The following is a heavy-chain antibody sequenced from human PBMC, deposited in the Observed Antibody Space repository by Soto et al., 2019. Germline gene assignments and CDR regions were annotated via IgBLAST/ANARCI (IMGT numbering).Heavy chain of an antibody. CDR3: ARDGMRPLDY. CDR1: GFTFSNYA. Sequence: PGGSLRLSCAASGFTFSNYAMSWVRQAPGKGLEWVANIRQDGSEKNYVDSVKGRFTMSRDNGKNSLYLQMSSLRAEDTAVYYCARDGMRPLDYWGQGTLVTVSS. CDR2: IRQDGSEK. J-gene: IGHJ4*02. D-gene: IGHD1-1*01. V-gene: IGHV3-7*01.